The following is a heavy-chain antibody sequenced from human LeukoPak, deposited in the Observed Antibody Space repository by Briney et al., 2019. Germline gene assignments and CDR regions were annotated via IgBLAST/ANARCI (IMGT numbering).Heavy chain of an antibody. CDR1: GFTFSSYA. J-gene: IGHJ4*02. D-gene: IGHD6-13*01. CDR2: ISYDGSNK. CDR3: AKSSGIAAAG. Sequence: GGSLRLSCAASGFTFSSYALHWVRQAPGKGLEWVAVISYDGSNKYYADSVEGRFTISRDNSKNTLYLQMISLRAEDTAVYYCAKSSGIAAAGWGQGTLVTVSS. V-gene: IGHV3-30-3*02.